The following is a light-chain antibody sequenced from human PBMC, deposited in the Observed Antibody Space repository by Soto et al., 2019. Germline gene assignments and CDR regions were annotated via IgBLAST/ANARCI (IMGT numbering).Light chain of an antibody. CDR2: DAS. V-gene: IGKV1-33*01. CDR1: QDVRTY. J-gene: IGKJ4*01. CDR3: QQYDNRLT. Sequence: DIQMTQCPSSRSASVGDRVTITCQASQDVRTYLNWYQQKPGQAPKLLIYDASNLETGVPSRFSGGGSGTDFTFTISSLQAEDIGTYFCQQYDNRLTFGGGTKVDIK.